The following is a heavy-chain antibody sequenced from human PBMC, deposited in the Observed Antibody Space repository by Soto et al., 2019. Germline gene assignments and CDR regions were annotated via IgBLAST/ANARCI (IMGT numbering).Heavy chain of an antibody. J-gene: IGHJ4*02. CDR1: GFTFSSYS. Sequence: EVQLVESGGGLVKPGGSLRLSCAASGFTFSSYSMNWVRQAPGKGLEWVSSISSSSSYIYYADSVKGRFTISRDNAKNLLYLQMNSLRAEDTAVYYCARDQKSSGCGYWGQGALVTVSS. D-gene: IGHD6-19*01. CDR3: ARDQKSSGCGY. CDR2: ISSSSSYI. V-gene: IGHV3-21*01.